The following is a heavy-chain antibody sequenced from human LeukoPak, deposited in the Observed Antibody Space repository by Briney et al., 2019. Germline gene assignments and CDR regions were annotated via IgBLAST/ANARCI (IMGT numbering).Heavy chain of an antibody. CDR3: AKEGTSGYYVNY. Sequence: GGSLRLSCVVSGLTFSSYSMSWVRQAPGKGLEWVSGISASGGDTWYPDSVKGRFTISRDNSQNTLYLQMNSLRAEDTALYYCAKEGTSGYYVNYWGQGTLVAVSS. V-gene: IGHV3-23*01. D-gene: IGHD3-22*01. CDR1: GLTFSSYS. J-gene: IGHJ4*02. CDR2: ISASGGDT.